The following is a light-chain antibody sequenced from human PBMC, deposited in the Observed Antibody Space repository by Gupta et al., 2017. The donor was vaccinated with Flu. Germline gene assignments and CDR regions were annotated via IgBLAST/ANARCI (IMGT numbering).Light chain of an antibody. Sequence: QAVLTQPPSVSGAPGESVTISCSGSSSDIGTYYVYWYQQVPGAAPKLRRYRSDRRPSGVPDRFFGSKSGTSAYLTISGLRSEDEADYDCAAWDATLSGRVLGGGTKLT. V-gene: IGLV1-47*01. CDR3: AAWDATLSGRV. CDR1: SSDIGTYY. CDR2: RSD. J-gene: IGLJ3*02.